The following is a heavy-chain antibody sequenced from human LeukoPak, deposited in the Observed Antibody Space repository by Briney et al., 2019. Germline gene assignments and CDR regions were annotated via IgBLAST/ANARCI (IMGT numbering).Heavy chain of an antibody. J-gene: IGHJ3*02. V-gene: IGHV4-59*01. Sequence: SETLSLTCTVSGGSISSYYWSWIRQPPGKGREGSGYIYYSGSTNYNPSLKSRVTISVDTSKNQFSLKLSSVTAADTAVYYCARAGTTGGAFDIWGQGTMVTVSS. CDR2: IYYSGST. CDR1: GGSISSYY. CDR3: ARAGTTGGAFDI. D-gene: IGHD4-17*01.